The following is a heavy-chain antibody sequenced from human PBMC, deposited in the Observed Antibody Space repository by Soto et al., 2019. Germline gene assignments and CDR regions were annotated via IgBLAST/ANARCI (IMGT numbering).Heavy chain of an antibody. Sequence: PGGSLRLSCAASGFTVSSYGMHWVRQAPGKGLEWVAVIWYDGSNKYYADSVKGRFTISRDNSKNTLYLQMNSLRAEDTAVYYCARGRVVVEIDYWGQGTLVTVSS. V-gene: IGHV3-33*01. J-gene: IGHJ4*02. CDR3: ARGRVVVEIDY. CDR1: GFTVSSYG. CDR2: IWYDGSNK. D-gene: IGHD2-15*01.